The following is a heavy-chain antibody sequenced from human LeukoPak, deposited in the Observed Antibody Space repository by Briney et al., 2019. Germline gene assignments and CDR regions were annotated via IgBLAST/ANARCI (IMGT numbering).Heavy chain of an antibody. V-gene: IGHV3-30-3*01. CDR3: ARDLYVVVVAATPDY. CDR2: ISYDGSNK. D-gene: IGHD2-15*01. Sequence: PGGSLRLSCAASGFTFSSYAMHWVRQAQGKGLEGVAVISYDGSNKYYADSVKGRFTISRDNSKNTLYLQMNSLRAEDTAVYYCARDLYVVVVAATPDYWGQGTLVTVSS. CDR1: GFTFSSYA. J-gene: IGHJ4*02.